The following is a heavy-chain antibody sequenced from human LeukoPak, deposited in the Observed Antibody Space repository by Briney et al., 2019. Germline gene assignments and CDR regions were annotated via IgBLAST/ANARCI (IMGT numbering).Heavy chain of an antibody. V-gene: IGHV4-59*01. CDR1: GGSISSYY. CDR3: ARVRIGRGVIDY. D-gene: IGHD3-10*01. J-gene: IGHJ4*02. Sequence: PSETLSLTCTVSGGSISSYYWSWIRRPPGKGLEWIGYIYYSGSTNYNPSLKSRVTISVDTSKNQFSLKLSSVTAADTAVYYCARVRIGRGVIDYWGQGTLVTVSS. CDR2: IYYSGST.